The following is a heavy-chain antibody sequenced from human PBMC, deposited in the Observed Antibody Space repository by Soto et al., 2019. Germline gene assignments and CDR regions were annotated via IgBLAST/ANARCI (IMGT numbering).Heavy chain of an antibody. CDR2: ISGSGGST. D-gene: IGHD6-19*01. CDR3: AQSIAVAGPFDY. V-gene: IGHV3-23*01. J-gene: IGHJ4*02. CDR1: GFTFSSYA. Sequence: GGSLRLSCAASGFTFSSYAMSWVRQAPGKGLEWVSAISGSGGSTYYADSVKGRFTISRNNSKNTLYLQMNSLRAEDTAVYYCAQSIAVAGPFDYWGQGTLVTVS.